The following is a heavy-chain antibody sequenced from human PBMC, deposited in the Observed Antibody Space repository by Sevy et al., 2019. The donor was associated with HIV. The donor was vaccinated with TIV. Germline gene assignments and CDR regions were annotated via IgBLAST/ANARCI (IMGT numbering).Heavy chain of an antibody. J-gene: IGHJ5*02. Sequence: GGSLRLSCAASGLTFSSYAMHWVRQAPGNGLEWVAVISYDGSDKYFADSVKGRFTISRDNSKNTLFLQMNSLRTEDTAVYYCARGPGVVAVAALNWFDPWGQRTLVTVSS. V-gene: IGHV3-30*04. CDR3: ARGPGVVAVAALNWFDP. CDR1: GLTFSSYA. CDR2: ISYDGSDK. D-gene: IGHD2-15*01.